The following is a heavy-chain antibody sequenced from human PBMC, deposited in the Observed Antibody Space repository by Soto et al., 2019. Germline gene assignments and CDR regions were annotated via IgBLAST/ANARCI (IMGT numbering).Heavy chain of an antibody. V-gene: IGHV4-39*01. CDR2: IYYRGNA. J-gene: IGHJ4*02. CDR3: ARLEGLATISYYFDF. D-gene: IGHD3-9*01. Sequence: QLQLQESGPGLVKPSETLSLTCSVSDDSINSDKYYWGWIRQPPGKGLEWIGSIYYRGNAYYNPPLQTRVTISLDKSRSQFSLMLNSVTAADSAVYFCARLEGLATISYYFDFWGPGALVTVSS. CDR1: DDSINSDKYY.